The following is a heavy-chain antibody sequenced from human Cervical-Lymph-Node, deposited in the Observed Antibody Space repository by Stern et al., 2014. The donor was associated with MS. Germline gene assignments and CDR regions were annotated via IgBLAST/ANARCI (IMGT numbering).Heavy chain of an antibody. CDR1: GGTFSSYV. J-gene: IGHJ4*02. V-gene: IGHV1-69*01. D-gene: IGHD4-23*01. CDR3: ARGSTVVTAYFDY. CDR2: IIPIFDTA. Sequence: QVQLVQSGAEVKKPGSSVKVSCKASGGTFSSYVTSWVRQAPGQGLEWMGGIIPIFDTADYAPKFQGSVTITADESTSSVYMELTGLRSEYTAVYYCARGSTVVTAYFDYWGQGTLVTVSS.